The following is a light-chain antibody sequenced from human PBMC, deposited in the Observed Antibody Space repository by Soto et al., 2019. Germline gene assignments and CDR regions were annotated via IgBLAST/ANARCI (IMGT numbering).Light chain of an antibody. J-gene: IGLJ3*02. V-gene: IGLV2-14*01. CDR3: TSYTSSTTWV. CDR2: EVN. CDR1: SRDVGGYNY. Sequence: QSALTQTASVSGSPGQSITISCTGTSRDVGGYNYVSWYQQHPGKAPKLLIFEVNNRPSGLSNRFSGSKSGNTASLTISGLQGEDEADYYCTSYTSSTTWVFGGGTKLTVL.